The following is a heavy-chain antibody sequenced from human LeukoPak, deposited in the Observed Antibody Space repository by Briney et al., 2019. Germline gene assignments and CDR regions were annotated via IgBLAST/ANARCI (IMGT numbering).Heavy chain of an antibody. J-gene: IGHJ5*02. CDR2: ISGSSSYT. CDR3: ARTLVAAPGSKGGP. V-gene: IGHV3-11*03. D-gene: IGHD6-13*01. CDR1: GFSFSDYY. Sequence: PGGSLRLSCAASGFSFSDYYMSWMRQAPGKGLEWVSYISGSSSYTDYADSVKGRFTISRDNAKNSLYLQMNSLRVEDTAVYYCARTLVAAPGSKGGPWGQGTLVTVSS.